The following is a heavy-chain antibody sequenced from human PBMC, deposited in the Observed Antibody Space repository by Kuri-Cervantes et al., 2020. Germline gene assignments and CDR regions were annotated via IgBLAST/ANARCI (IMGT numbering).Heavy chain of an antibody. V-gene: IGHV4-4*07. J-gene: IGHJ4*02. D-gene: IGHD4-17*01. CDR2: IYTSGST. CDR3: ARVIAKTSMTTPRGFDY. Sequence: SETLSLTCTVSGGSISSYYWSWIRQPAGKGLEWIGRIYTSGSTNYNPSLKSRVTMSVDTSKNQFSLKLSSVTAADTAVYYCARVIAKTSMTTPRGFDYWGQGTLVTVSS. CDR1: GGSISSYY.